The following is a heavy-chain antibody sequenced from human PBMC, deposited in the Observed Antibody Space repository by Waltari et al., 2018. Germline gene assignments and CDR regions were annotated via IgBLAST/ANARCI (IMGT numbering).Heavy chain of an antibody. J-gene: IGHJ5*02. Sequence: QVQLQQWGAGLLKPSETLSLPCAVYGGSFSGYYWSWIRQPPGKGLEWIGEINHSGSTNYNPSLKSRVTISVDTSKNQFSLKLSSVTAADTAVYYCARLVGSWRGNWFDPWGQGTLVTVSS. CDR3: ARLVGSWRGNWFDP. CDR2: INHSGST. V-gene: IGHV4-34*01. D-gene: IGHD6-13*01. CDR1: GGSFSGYY.